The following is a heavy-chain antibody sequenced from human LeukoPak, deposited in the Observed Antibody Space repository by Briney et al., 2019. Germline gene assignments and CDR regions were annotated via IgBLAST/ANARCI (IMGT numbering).Heavy chain of an antibody. D-gene: IGHD6-19*01. Sequence: GASVKVSFKASGYTLTGYYMHWVRQAPGQGLEWMGWINPNSGGTNYAQKFQGGVTMTRDTSISTAYMELSRLRSDDTAVYYCATYSSGWYSLGAFDIWGQGTMVTVSS. CDR2: INPNSGGT. V-gene: IGHV1-2*02. CDR3: ATYSSGWYSLGAFDI. CDR1: GYTLTGYY. J-gene: IGHJ3*02.